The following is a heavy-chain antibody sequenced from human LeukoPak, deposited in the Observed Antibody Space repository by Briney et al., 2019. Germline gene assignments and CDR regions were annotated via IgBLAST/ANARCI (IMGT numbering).Heavy chain of an antibody. V-gene: IGHV3-7*03. CDR1: GFIFSSYW. Sequence: PGGSLRLSCAASGFIFSSYWMSWIRQVPGKGLEWVANIKQDGSKKYYVDSVKGRFTISRDNAKNSLYLQMNSLRAEDTAVYYCATVNLYYDIEDWGQGTLVTVSS. J-gene: IGHJ4*02. CDR3: ATVNLYYDIED. CDR2: IKQDGSKK. D-gene: IGHD3-9*01.